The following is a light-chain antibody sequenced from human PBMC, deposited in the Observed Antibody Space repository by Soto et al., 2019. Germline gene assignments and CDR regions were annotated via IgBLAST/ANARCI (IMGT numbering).Light chain of an antibody. Sequence: EIVLTQSPVTLSLSPGERATLSCRASQSVSRNLAWYQQRPGQPPRLLIYGASTRDTGVPTRFSGSGSGTEFTLTITSLQSEDFAVYYCQQYNNWPLWTFGQGTKVDI. V-gene: IGKV3D-15*01. CDR2: GAS. J-gene: IGKJ1*01. CDR1: QSVSRN. CDR3: QQYNNWPLWT.